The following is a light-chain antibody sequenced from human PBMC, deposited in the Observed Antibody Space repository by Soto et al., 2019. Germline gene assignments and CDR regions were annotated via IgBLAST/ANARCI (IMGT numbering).Light chain of an antibody. V-gene: IGKV3-20*01. CDR1: QSVGGN. J-gene: IGKJ5*01. Sequence: EIVLTQSPGSLSLSPGDRATLSCRASQSVGGNVAWYQQITGQPPKLLIFGASSRATGIADKFSGSGSGTEFNLTISRLEPEDFALYYCQHYGAAPITFGQGTRLEIK. CDR3: QHYGAAPIT. CDR2: GAS.